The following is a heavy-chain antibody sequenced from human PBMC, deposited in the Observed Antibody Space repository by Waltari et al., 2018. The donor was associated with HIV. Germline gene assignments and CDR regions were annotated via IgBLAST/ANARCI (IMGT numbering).Heavy chain of an antibody. J-gene: IGHJ6*02. V-gene: IGHV3-7*01. CDR2: INQAGTQK. Sequence: EVQLVEYGGGLVQPGGSLRLSCAASGFTFSNYWMSWVRQAPGKGMEWLAYINQAGTQKYYVDSVKGRFTISRDNAKKSLYLQMNSLRAEDTAVYYCARGIAVAGRYYFYGMDVWGQGTTVTVSS. D-gene: IGHD6-19*01. CDR3: ARGIAVAGRYYFYGMDV. CDR1: GFTFSNYW.